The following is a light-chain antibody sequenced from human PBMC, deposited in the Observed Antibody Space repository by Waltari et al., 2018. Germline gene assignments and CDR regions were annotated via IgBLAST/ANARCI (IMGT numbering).Light chain of an antibody. CDR1: QTVSSN. V-gene: IGKV3-15*01. J-gene: IGKJ1*01. CDR3: QQYYNWRT. Sequence: EIVMTQSPATLSVSPGERATLSCRASQTVSSNLAWYQQKPGQAPRLLIYGASTRATGIPVRFSGSGSGTEFTLTISSLQSEDFAVYYCQQYYNWRTFGQGTKVEIK. CDR2: GAS.